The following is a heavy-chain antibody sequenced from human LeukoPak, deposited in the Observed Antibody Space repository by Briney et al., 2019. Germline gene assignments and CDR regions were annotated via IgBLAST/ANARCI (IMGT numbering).Heavy chain of an antibody. CDR3: ARHEGICDYVFFFDY. D-gene: IGHD4-17*01. CDR2: IYYSGST. V-gene: IGHV4-39*01. J-gene: IGHJ4*02. Sequence: SETLSLTCTVSGGSISSSSYYWGWIRQPPGKGLEWIGSIYYSGSTYYNPSLKSRVTISVDTSKNQFSLKLSSVTAADTAVYYCARHEGICDYVFFFDYWGQGTLVTVSS. CDR1: GGSISSSSYY.